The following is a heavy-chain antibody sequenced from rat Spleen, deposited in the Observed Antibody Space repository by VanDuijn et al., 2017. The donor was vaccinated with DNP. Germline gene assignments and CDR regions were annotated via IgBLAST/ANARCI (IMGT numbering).Heavy chain of an antibody. J-gene: IGHJ2*01. CDR3: LARMGSFDY. CDR2: ISYDGSST. D-gene: IGHD1-12*02. V-gene: IGHV5-20*01. Sequence: EVQLVESGGGLVQPGRSMKLSCAASGFTFSNYDMAWVRQAPTKGLEWVASISYDGSSTYYRDSVKGRFTISRDNAKSTLYLQMDSLRSEDTATYYALARMGSFDYWGQGVMVTVSS. CDR1: GFTFSNYD.